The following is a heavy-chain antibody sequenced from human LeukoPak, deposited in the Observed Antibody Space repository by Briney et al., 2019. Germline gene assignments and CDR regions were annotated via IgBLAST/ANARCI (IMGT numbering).Heavy chain of an antibody. D-gene: IGHD3-10*01. V-gene: IGHV3-74*01. CDR1: GFTFSSYW. J-gene: IGHJ4*02. Sequence: PGGSLRLSCAASGFTFSSYWLHWVRQAPGKGLVWVSHINTDGSNTNYADSVKGRFTISRDNAKNTLYLQMNSLRAEDMALYYCAKDVGGSPVGEGYFDYWGQGTLVTVSS. CDR3: AKDVGGSPVGEGYFDY. CDR2: INTDGSNT.